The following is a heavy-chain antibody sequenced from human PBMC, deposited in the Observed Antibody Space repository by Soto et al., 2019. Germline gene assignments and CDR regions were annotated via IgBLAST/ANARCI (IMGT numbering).Heavy chain of an antibody. Sequence: QVQLVESGGGVVQPGRSLRLSCAASGFTFSSYAMHWVRQAPGKGLEWVAVISYDGSNKYYADSVKGRFTISRDNSKNTLYLQMNSLRAEDTAVYYCARDVGYYDSSGYYGFAFDIWGQGTMVTVSS. CDR2: ISYDGSNK. CDR1: GFTFSSYA. D-gene: IGHD3-22*01. CDR3: ARDVGYYDSSGYYGFAFDI. J-gene: IGHJ3*02. V-gene: IGHV3-30-3*01.